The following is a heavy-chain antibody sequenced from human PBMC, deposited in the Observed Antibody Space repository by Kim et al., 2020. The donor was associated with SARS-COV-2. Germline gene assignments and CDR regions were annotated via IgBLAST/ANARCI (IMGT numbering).Heavy chain of an antibody. CDR2: INQDGSDR. CDR1: GFISEW. CDR3: AKYDFWSGFAFHI. V-gene: IGHV3-7*01. Sequence: GGSLRLSCVSSGFISEWMTWIRRAPGKGLEWVANINQDGSDRHYLDSVKGRITISRDKAKNSLYLHINSLRAEDTAVYYCAKYDFWSGFAFHIWCEGTMVTVSS. D-gene: IGHD3-3*01. J-gene: IGHJ3*02.